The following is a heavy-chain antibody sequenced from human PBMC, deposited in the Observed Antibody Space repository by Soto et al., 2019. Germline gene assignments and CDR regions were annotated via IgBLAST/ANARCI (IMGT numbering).Heavy chain of an antibody. V-gene: IGHV3-9*01. J-gene: IGHJ4*02. CDR3: ARTTWGYGEPLDS. CDR1: GFTFDDYA. Sequence: EVHLVESGGGVAQPGGSLRLSCATSGFTFDDYAMHWVRQAPGKGLEWVSGISWNSDNTGYADSVKGRFTISRDNAKRYLFLQMNSLRSDDTAFYFCARTTWGYGEPLDSWGPGTLVTVSS. CDR2: ISWNSDNT. D-gene: IGHD4-17*01.